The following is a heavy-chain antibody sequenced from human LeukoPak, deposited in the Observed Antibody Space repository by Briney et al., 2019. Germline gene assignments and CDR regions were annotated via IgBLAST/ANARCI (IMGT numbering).Heavy chain of an antibody. Sequence: GGSLRLSCAASGFTFSNYGMHWVRQAPGKGLEWVSFIRSDGNNKYYADSVKGRFTISRDNAKNSLYLQMNSLRAEDTAVYYCARVGSPVRDYWDQDTLVIV. V-gene: IGHV3-30*02. CDR1: GFTFSNYG. D-gene: IGHD2-15*01. J-gene: IGHJ4*02. CDR2: IRSDGNNK. CDR3: ARVGSPVRDY.